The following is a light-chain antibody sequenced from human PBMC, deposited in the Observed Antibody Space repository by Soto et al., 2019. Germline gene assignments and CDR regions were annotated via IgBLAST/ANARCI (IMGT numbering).Light chain of an antibody. CDR1: SGSVSTSYY. CDR2: STN. Sequence: QTVVTQEPSFSVSPGGTVTLTCGLSSGSVSTSYYPIWYQQTPGQAPRTLIYSTNTRSSGVPDRFSGSILGNKAALTITGAQADDESDYYCVLYMGSGIRVFGTGTKLTVL. V-gene: IGLV8-61*01. J-gene: IGLJ1*01. CDR3: VLYMGSGIRV.